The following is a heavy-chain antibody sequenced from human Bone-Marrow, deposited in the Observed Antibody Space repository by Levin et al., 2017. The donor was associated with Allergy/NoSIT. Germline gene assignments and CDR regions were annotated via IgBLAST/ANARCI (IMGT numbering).Heavy chain of an antibody. D-gene: IGHD1-1*01. Sequence: GESLKISCVASGFTFSDYDMTWIRQAPGKGLEWISNISSSGDEKHYADSVQGRFTISRDNGEKSVYLQMDSLTVEDTALYYCARESYMWTLDLWGQGMLVTVSS. CDR1: GFTFSDYD. CDR3: ARESYMWTLDL. CDR2: ISSSGDEK. J-gene: IGHJ5*02. V-gene: IGHV3-11*01.